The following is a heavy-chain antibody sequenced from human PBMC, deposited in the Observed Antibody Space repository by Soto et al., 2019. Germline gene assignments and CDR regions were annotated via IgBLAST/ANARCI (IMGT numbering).Heavy chain of an antibody. CDR3: ARAFYGMDV. CDR1: GFSLSGSGMR. V-gene: IGHV2-70*04. Sequence: SGPTLVNPTQTLTLTCTVSGFSLSGSGMRVTWIRQPPGKALEWLARIDWEDTKLYSTSLKTRLTISKDTSKNQVVLTMTNVDPADTGTYYCARAFYGMDVWGQGATVTVS. CDR2: IDWEDTK. J-gene: IGHJ6*02.